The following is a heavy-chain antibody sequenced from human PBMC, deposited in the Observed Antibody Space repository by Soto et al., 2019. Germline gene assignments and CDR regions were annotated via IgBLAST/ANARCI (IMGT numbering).Heavy chain of an antibody. D-gene: IGHD5-12*01. CDR3: ARDRRAVATSNYYYYGMDV. CDR2: ISYDGSNK. CDR1: GFTFSSYA. Sequence: GGSLRLSCAASGFTFSSYAMHWVRQAPGKGLEWVAVISYDGSNKYYANSVKGRFTISRDNSKNTPYLQMNSLRAEDTAVYYCARDRRAVATSNYYYYGMDVWGQGTTVTVSS. J-gene: IGHJ6*02. V-gene: IGHV3-30-3*01.